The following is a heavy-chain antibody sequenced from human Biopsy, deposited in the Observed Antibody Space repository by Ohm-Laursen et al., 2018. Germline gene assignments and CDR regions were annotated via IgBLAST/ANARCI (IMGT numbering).Heavy chain of an antibody. CDR1: GGTFSNYG. Sequence: SSVKVSCKAPGGTFSNYGVNWVRQAPGQGLEWLGGNIPILGTGNYAQKFQDRVTVAADTSTDTAYMELSNLRSDDTAVYYCATKLTGYFHHWGQGTLVIVSS. CDR2: NIPILGTG. D-gene: IGHD3-9*01. V-gene: IGHV1-69*06. J-gene: IGHJ1*01. CDR3: ATKLTGYFHH.